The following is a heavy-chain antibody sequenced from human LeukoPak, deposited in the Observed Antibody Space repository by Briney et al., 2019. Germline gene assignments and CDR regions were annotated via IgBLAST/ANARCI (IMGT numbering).Heavy chain of an antibody. D-gene: IGHD1-26*01. V-gene: IGHV1-46*01. J-gene: IGHJ4*02. Sequence: GASVKVSCKASGYTFTSYGISWVRQAPGQGLEWMGIINPSGGSTSYAQKFQGRVTMTRDTSTSTVYMELSSLRSEDTAVYYCARQWELLKVYDYWGQGTLVTVSS. CDR1: GYTFTSYG. CDR2: INPSGGST. CDR3: ARQWELLKVYDY.